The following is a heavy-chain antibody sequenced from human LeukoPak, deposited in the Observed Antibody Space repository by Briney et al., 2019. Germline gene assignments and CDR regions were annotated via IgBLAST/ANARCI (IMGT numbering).Heavy chain of an antibody. CDR3: AKGVQLWLWSFDY. V-gene: IGHV3-20*04. D-gene: IGHD5-18*01. J-gene: IGHJ4*02. CDR1: GFTFDDYG. CDR2: INWNGGST. Sequence: GGSLRLSCAASGFTFDDYGMSWVRQAPGKGLEWVSGINWNGGSTGYADSVKGRFTISRDNAKNSLYLQMNSLRAEDTAVYFCAKGVQLWLWSFDYWGQGTLVTVSS.